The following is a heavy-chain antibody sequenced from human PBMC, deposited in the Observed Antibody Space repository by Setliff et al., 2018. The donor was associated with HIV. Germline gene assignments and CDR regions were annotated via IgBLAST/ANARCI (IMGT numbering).Heavy chain of an antibody. V-gene: IGHV1-24*01. D-gene: IGHD6-13*01. Sequence: ASVKVSCKISGYTLTELSIHWVRQAPGKGLEWMANFDPEDGETFYAQKFQGRLTMTEDTSTDTAYMEVSSLRSEDTAVYYCARGWIEQQLVWNYWGQGTLVTVSS. CDR2: FDPEDGET. CDR1: GYTLTELS. J-gene: IGHJ4*02. CDR3: ARGWIEQQLVWNY.